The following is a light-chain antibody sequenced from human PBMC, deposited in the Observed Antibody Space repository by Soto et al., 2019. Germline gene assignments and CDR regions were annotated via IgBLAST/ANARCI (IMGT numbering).Light chain of an antibody. J-gene: IGKJ5*01. CDR2: DAS. V-gene: IGKV3-11*01. Sequence: VMTQSPSTLPVSPGERATLSCRASQSVGGDLAWYQQKPGQAPRLLIYDASNRATGIPARFSGSGSGTDFTLTISSLEPEDFAVYYCQQRSNWPPITFGQGTRLEI. CDR1: QSVGGD. CDR3: QQRSNWPPIT.